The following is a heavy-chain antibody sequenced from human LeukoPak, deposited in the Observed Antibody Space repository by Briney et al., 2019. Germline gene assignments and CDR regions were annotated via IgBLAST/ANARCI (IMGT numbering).Heavy chain of an antibody. CDR1: GFTFSGSA. CDR2: IRSKANSYAT. D-gene: IGHD2-15*01. CDR3: SGGQDWYFDL. J-gene: IGHJ2*01. V-gene: IGHV3-73*01. Sequence: GGSLRLSCAASGFTFSGSAMHWVRQASGKGLEWVGRIRSKANSYATAYAASVKGRFTISRDDSKNTAYLQTNSLKTEDTAVHYCSGGQDWYFDLWGRGTLVTVSS.